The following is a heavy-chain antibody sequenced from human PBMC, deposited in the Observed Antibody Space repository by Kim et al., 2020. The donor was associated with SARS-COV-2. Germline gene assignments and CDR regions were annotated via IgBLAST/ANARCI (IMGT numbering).Heavy chain of an antibody. V-gene: IGHV4-34*01. Sequence: SETLSLTCAVYGGSFSGYYWSWIRQPPGKGLEWIGEINHSGSTNYNPSLKSRVTISVDTSKNQFSLKLSSVTAADTAVYYCAGRAHGWNYYYYYGMDVWGQGTTVTVSS. D-gene: IGHD1-1*01. CDR1: GGSFSGYY. CDR2: INHSGST. J-gene: IGHJ6*02. CDR3: AGRAHGWNYYYYYGMDV.